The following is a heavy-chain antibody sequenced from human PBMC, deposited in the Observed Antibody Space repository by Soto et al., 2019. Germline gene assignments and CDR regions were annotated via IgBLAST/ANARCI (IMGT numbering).Heavy chain of an antibody. V-gene: IGHV4-59*01. CDR3: ARATLAWYFDL. Sequence: QVQLQESSPGLVKPSETLSLTCTVSGGSISSYYWSWIRQPPGKGLEWIGYIYYSGSTNYNPSLKSRVPISVDTSKNQFSLKLSSVTAADTAVYYCARATLAWYFDLWGRGTLVTVSS. J-gene: IGHJ2*01. D-gene: IGHD2-15*01. CDR2: IYYSGST. CDR1: GGSISSYY.